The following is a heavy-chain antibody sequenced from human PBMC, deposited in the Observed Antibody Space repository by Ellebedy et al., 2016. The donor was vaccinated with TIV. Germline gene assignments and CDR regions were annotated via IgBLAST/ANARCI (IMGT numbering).Heavy chain of an antibody. CDR3: ARDRGPIVGATGVFDY. Sequence: SETLSLTXTVSGGSISSYYWSWIRQPPGKGLEWIGYIYYSGSTNYNPSLKSRVTISVDTSKNQFSLKLSSVTAADTAVYYCARDRGPIVGATGVFDYWGQGTLVTVSS. V-gene: IGHV4-59*01. J-gene: IGHJ4*02. D-gene: IGHD1-26*01. CDR2: IYYSGST. CDR1: GGSISSYY.